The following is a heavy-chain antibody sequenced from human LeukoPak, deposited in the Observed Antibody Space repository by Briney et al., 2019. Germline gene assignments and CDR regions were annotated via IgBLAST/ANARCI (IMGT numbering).Heavy chain of an antibody. V-gene: IGHV3-30*02. CDR2: IQYDGSSK. CDR3: ARDLHCSGGSCYSGLHY. Sequence: GGSLRLSCAASGLTFSWNGMHWVRQAPGKGLEWLAFIQYDGSSKYYADSVKGRFTISRDNSKNTLYLQMNTLRVDDTAVYYCARDLHCSGGSCYSGLHYWGQGTLVTVSS. D-gene: IGHD2-15*01. CDR1: GLTFSWNG. J-gene: IGHJ4*02.